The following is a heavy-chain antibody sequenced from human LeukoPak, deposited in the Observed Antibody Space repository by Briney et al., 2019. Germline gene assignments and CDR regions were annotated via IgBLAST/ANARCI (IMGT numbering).Heavy chain of an antibody. D-gene: IGHD1-1*01. CDR3: AKEGAEYNLNA. CDR2: ISGSGGST. J-gene: IGHJ5*02. Sequence: PGGSLRLSCAASGFTFSHYAMNWVRQAPGKGLEWVSGISGSGGSTFYADSVKGRFTISRDNSKNTLYLQMTSLRADDTAVFYCAKEGAEYNLNAWGQGTLVTVSS. V-gene: IGHV3-23*01. CDR1: GFTFSHYA.